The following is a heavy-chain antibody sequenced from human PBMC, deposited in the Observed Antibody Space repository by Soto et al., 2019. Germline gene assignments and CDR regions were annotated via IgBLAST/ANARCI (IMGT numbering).Heavy chain of an antibody. J-gene: IGHJ4*02. Sequence: EVQLVESGGGLVQPGRSLRLSCAASGFTFDDYAMHWVRQAPGKGLEWVSGISWNSGSIGYADSVKGRFTSSRDNAKNSLYLQMNSLRAEDTALYYCAKDKGENYYGSGSYSDYWGQGTLVTVSS. D-gene: IGHD3-10*01. CDR1: GFTFDDYA. CDR3: AKDKGENYYGSGSYSDY. CDR2: ISWNSGSI. V-gene: IGHV3-9*01.